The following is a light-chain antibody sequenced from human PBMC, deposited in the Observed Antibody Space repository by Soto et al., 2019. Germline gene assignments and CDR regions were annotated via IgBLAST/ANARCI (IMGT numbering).Light chain of an antibody. Sequence: DIVLTQSPGTLSFSTVEISTLSCMPSQSVSSSHLAWYQQKPGQAPRLLIYGASNRATGIPDRLSGSGSGTDFTLTISRLEPEDFAVYFCQQYGSSPWTFGQGTKVDIK. CDR1: QSVSSSH. CDR3: QQYGSSPWT. J-gene: IGKJ1*01. V-gene: IGKV3-20*01. CDR2: GAS.